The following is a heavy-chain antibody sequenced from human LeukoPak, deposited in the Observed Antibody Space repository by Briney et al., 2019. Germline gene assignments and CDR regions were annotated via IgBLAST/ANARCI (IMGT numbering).Heavy chain of an antibody. V-gene: IGHV3-21*01. CDR2: ISSSSSYI. CDR3: ARAPYDSSGYSKS. CDR1: GFTFSNYA. J-gene: IGHJ4*02. Sequence: GGSLRLSCAASGFTFSNYAMHWVRQAPGKGLEWVSSISSSSSYIYYADSVKGRFTISRDNAKNSLYLQMNSLRAEDTAVYYCARAPYDSSGYSKSWGQGTLVTVSS. D-gene: IGHD3-22*01.